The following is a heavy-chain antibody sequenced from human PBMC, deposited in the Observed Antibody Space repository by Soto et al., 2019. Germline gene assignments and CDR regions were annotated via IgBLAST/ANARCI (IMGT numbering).Heavy chain of an antibody. J-gene: IGHJ6*02. CDR1: GYTFTSYA. Sequence: QVQLVQSGAEVKKPGASVKVSCKASGYTFTSYAMHWVRQAPGQRLEWMGWINTGNGNTKYSQKFQGRVTITRDTSASTAYMELSSLRSEDTAVYYCARDLPIQWAVVVPNGMDVWGQGTTVTVSS. CDR2: INTGNGNT. D-gene: IGHD2-2*01. CDR3: ARDLPIQWAVVVPNGMDV. V-gene: IGHV1-3*04.